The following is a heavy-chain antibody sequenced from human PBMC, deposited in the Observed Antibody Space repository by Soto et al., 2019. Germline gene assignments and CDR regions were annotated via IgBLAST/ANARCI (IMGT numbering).Heavy chain of an antibody. D-gene: IGHD2-21*01. J-gene: IGHJ5*02. CDR1: GFTFSSFW. Sequence: PGGSLRLSCAASGFTFSSFWMTWVRQAPGRGLEWVSSITGSGGGTYYADSVKGRFTISRDNSKDTLFLQMNSLRAEDTAVYYCAKAGRLVINWFDPWGQGTLVTVSS. CDR2: ITGSGGGT. CDR3: AKAGRLVINWFDP. V-gene: IGHV3-23*01.